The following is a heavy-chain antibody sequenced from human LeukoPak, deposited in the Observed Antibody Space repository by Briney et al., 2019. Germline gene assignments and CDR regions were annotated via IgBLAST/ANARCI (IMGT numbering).Heavy chain of an antibody. J-gene: IGHJ6*04. CDR1: GGSFSGYY. V-gene: IGHV4-34*01. Sequence: PSETLSLTCAVYGGSFSGYYWSWIRQPPGKGLEWIGEINHSGSTNYNPSLKSRVTISVDTSKNQFSLKMSSVTAADTAVYYCARDSHCRVWGKGTTVTISS. CDR3: ARDSHCRV. D-gene: IGHD2-15*01. CDR2: INHSGST.